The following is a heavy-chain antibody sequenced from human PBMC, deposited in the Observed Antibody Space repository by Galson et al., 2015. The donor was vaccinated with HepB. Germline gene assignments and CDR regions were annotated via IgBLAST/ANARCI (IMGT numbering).Heavy chain of an antibody. J-gene: IGHJ6*02. CDR1: GFTVSSNY. Sequence: SLRLSCAASGFTVSSNYMSWVRQAPGKGLEWVSVIYSGGSTYYADSVKGRFTISRDNSKNTLYLQMNSLRAEDTAVYYCARDRVLPVFGVVPPEYYYGTDVWGQGTTVTVSS. D-gene: IGHD3-3*01. CDR3: ARDRVLPVFGVVPPEYYYGTDV. CDR2: IYSGGST. V-gene: IGHV3-53*01.